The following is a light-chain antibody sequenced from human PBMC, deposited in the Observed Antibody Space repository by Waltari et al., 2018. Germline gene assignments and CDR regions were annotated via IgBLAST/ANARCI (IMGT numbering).Light chain of an antibody. J-gene: IGKJ2*01. CDR2: AAS. Sequence: DIQMTQSPSSLSASVGDRVTITCRASQNIDSDLNWYQQKPGKAPRLLNYAASSLQRGVPSRFSGSGSGTDFTLTVSSLQPEDFAIYYCQQSYTTPPMYTFGQGTKLEIK. CDR3: QQSYTTPPMYT. CDR1: QNIDSD. V-gene: IGKV1-39*01.